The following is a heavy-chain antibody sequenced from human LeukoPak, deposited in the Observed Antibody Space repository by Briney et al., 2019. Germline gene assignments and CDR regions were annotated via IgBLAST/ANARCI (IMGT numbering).Heavy chain of an antibody. CDR3: ARVYGSGYDFRGAFDI. J-gene: IGHJ3*02. Sequence: SETLSLTCSVSAGPIRTYYWTGVRQPPGKGLEGIGYIYYTESTNYNPSLKSRATISVDTSKNHFSLKLSSVTAAETAVYYCARVYGSGYDFRGAFDIWGQGTMVTVSS. V-gene: IGHV4-59*01. CDR2: IYYTEST. D-gene: IGHD5-12*01. CDR1: AGPIRTYY.